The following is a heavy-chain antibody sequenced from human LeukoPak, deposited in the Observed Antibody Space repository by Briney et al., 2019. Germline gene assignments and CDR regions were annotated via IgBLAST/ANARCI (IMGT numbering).Heavy chain of an antibody. CDR1: GFTFSSYA. J-gene: IGHJ3*02. D-gene: IGHD4-23*01. CDR2: ISYDGSNK. Sequence: SGGSLRLSCAASGFTFSSYAMHWVRQAPGKGLEWVAVISYDGSNKYYADSVKGRFTISRDNSKNTLYLQMNSLRAEGTAVYYCARASRYGGNSGYAFDIWGQGTRVTVSS. CDR3: ARASRYGGNSGYAFDI. V-gene: IGHV3-30*04.